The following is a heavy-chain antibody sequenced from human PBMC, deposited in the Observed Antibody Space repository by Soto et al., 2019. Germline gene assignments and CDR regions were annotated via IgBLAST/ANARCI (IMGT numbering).Heavy chain of an antibody. CDR3: ARGLEVVAATPMDV. Sequence: QVQLQESGPGLVKPSQTLSLTCTVSGGSISSGGYYWSWIRQHPGKGLEWIGYIYYSGSTYYNPSLKSRVTISVDTSKNQFSLKLSSVTAADSAVYYCARGLEVVAATPMDVWGQGTTVTVSS. V-gene: IGHV4-31*03. CDR1: GGSISSGGYY. D-gene: IGHD2-15*01. CDR2: IYYSGST. J-gene: IGHJ6*02.